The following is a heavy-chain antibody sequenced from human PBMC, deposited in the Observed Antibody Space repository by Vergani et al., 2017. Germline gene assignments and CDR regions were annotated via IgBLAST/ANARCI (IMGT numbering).Heavy chain of an antibody. J-gene: IGHJ5*02. V-gene: IGHV4-30-4*08. D-gene: IGHD5-18*01. CDR1: GGSISSGDYY. Sequence: QVQLQESGPGLVKPSQTLSLTCTVSGGSISSGDYYWSWIRQPPGKGLEWIGYIYYSGRTYYNPSLKSRVTISVDTSKNQFSLKLSSVTAADTAVYYCARGRQLWSLAPWFDPWGQGTLVTVSS. CDR3: ARGRQLWSLAPWFDP. CDR2: IYYSGRT.